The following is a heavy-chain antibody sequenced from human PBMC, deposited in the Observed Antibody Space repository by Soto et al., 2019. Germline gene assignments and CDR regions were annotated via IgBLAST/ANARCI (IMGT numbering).Heavy chain of an antibody. D-gene: IGHD2-15*01. J-gene: IGHJ4*02. CDR3: AREVVVVAATQGYFDY. Sequence: ASVKVSCKASGYAFTSYGISWVRQAPGQGLEWMGWISAYNGNTNYAQKLQGRVTMTTDTSTSTAYMELRSLRSDDTAVYYCAREVVVVAATQGYFDYGGKGTLVTVSS. CDR1: GYAFTSYG. CDR2: ISAYNGNT. V-gene: IGHV1-18*01.